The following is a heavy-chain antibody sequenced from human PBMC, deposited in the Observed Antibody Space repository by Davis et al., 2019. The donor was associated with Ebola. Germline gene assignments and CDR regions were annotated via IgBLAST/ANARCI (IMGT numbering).Heavy chain of an antibody. CDR2: INPHNGNT. J-gene: IGHJ4*02. Sequence: ASLKVSCNASAYTFTSYGITWVRQAPGQGLEWMGWINPHNGNTNYAQNVQGRVTMTTDTSTSTAYMEVGSLRSDDTAVYYCARAQFPTTSDHWGQGTLVTVSS. V-gene: IGHV1-18*04. CDR1: AYTFTSYG. D-gene: IGHD1-1*01. CDR3: ARAQFPTTSDH.